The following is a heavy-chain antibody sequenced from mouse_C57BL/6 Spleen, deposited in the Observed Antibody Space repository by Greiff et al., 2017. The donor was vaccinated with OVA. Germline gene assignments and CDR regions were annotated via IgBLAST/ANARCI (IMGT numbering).Heavy chain of an antibody. D-gene: IGHD4-1*01. CDR3: ARGTGTGYAMDY. V-gene: IGHV5-6*01. J-gene: IGHJ4*01. CDR2: ISSGGSYT. CDR1: GFTFSSYG. Sequence: EVMLVESGGDLVKPGGSLKLSCAASGFTFSSYGMSWVRQTPDKRLEWVATISSGGSYTYYPDSVKGRFTISRDNAKNTLYLQMSSLKSEDTAMDYCARGTGTGYAMDYWGQGTSVTVSS.